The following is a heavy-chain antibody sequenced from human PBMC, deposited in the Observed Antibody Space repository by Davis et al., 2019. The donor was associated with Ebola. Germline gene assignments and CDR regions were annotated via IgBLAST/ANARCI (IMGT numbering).Heavy chain of an antibody. Sequence: GESLKISCAASGFIFSSYTMNWVRQAPGKGLEWVSSISSSSSYIFYADSMKGRFTISRDNAKNSLYLQMNSLGAEDTAVYYCARDGESYYYGSGIDYWGQGTLVTVSS. CDR3: ARDGESYYYGSGIDY. CDR1: GFIFSSYT. CDR2: ISSSSSYI. J-gene: IGHJ4*02. V-gene: IGHV3-21*01. D-gene: IGHD3-10*01.